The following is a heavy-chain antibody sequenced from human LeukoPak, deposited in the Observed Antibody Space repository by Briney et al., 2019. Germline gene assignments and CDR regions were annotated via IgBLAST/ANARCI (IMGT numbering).Heavy chain of an antibody. D-gene: IGHD3-22*01. CDR3: ARNAVPYDSSGYYGD. Sequence: SETLSLTCTVSGGSVSSGSYYWSWIRQPPGKGLEWIGYIYYSGSTNYNPSLKSRVTISVDTSKNQFPLKLNSVTAADTAVYYCARNAVPYDSSGYYGDWGQGTLVTVSS. V-gene: IGHV4-61*01. CDR2: IYYSGST. CDR1: GGSVSSGSYY. J-gene: IGHJ4*02.